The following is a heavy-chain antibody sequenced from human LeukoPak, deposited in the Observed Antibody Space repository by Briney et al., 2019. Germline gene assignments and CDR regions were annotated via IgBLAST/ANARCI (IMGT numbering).Heavy chain of an antibody. CDR1: GFTFSSYW. Sequence: GESLRLSCAASGFTFSSYWMSWVRQAPGKGLEWVANIKQDGSVKYYVDSVKGRFTISRDNAKNSLYLQMNSLRAEDTAVYYCARDRGITMIVPEAFDIWGQGTMVTVSS. V-gene: IGHV3-7*01. CDR3: ARDRGITMIVPEAFDI. J-gene: IGHJ3*02. CDR2: IKQDGSVK. D-gene: IGHD3-22*01.